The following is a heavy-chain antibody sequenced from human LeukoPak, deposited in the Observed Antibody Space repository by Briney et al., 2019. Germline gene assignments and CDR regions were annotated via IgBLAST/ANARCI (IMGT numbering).Heavy chain of an antibody. Sequence: GGSLRLSCAASGFTFSSYAMSWVRQAPGKGLEWVSAISGSGGSTYYTDSVKGRFTISRDNSKNTLYLQMNSLRAEDTAVYYCAKAYGDYGGGRGYWGQGTLVTVSS. CDR2: ISGSGGST. CDR1: GFTFSSYA. D-gene: IGHD4-17*01. J-gene: IGHJ4*02. CDR3: AKAYGDYGGGRGY. V-gene: IGHV3-23*01.